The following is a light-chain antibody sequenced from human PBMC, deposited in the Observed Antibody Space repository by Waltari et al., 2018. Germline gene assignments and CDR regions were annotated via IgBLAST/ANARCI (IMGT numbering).Light chain of an antibody. J-gene: IGKJ3*01. CDR2: SAS. CDR3: QQSSTDPG. V-gene: IGKV1-39*01. CDR1: QSIGTY. Sequence: DSVTITCRASQSIGTYLNWYQQKPGQAPKLLIYSASTLQSGVPSRFRGSGSETDFTLTINGLQAEDFATYYCQQSSTDPGFGPGTKVDIK.